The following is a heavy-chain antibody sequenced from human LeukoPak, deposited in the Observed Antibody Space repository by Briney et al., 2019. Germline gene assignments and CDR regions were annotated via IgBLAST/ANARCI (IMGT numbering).Heavy chain of an antibody. D-gene: IGHD3-10*01. CDR2: ISSSGSTI. CDR1: GFTFSDYY. Sequence: GGSLRLSCAASGFTFSDYYMSWIRQAPGKGLEWVSYISSSGSTIYYADSVKGRFTISRDNSKNTLYLQMNSLRAEDTAVYYCAKDAGPMVRGVIGDAFHIWGQGTMVTVSS. CDR3: AKDAGPMVRGVIGDAFHI. V-gene: IGHV3-11*01. J-gene: IGHJ3*02.